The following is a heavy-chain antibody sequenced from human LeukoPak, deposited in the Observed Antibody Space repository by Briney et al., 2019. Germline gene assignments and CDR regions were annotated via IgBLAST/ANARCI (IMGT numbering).Heavy chain of an antibody. CDR3: AREYSSSSAYFDY. V-gene: IGHV4-61*02. J-gene: IGHJ4*02. D-gene: IGHD6-6*01. CDR2: VYTSGST. Sequence: SETLSLTCTVSGGSISSGTYYWSWIRQPAGKGLEWIGRVYTSGSTNYNPSLKSRVTISVDTSKNQFSLKLSSVTAADTAVYYCAREYSSSSAYFDYWGQGTLVTVSS. CDR1: GGSISSGTYY.